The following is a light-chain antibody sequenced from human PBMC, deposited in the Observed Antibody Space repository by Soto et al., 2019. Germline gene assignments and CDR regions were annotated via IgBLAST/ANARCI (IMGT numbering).Light chain of an antibody. CDR3: CSYAGSYTYG. V-gene: IGLV2-11*01. CDR1: SSDVGGYNY. CDR2: DVT. J-gene: IGLJ1*01. Sequence: QSVLTQPRSVSGSPGQSVTISCTGTSSDVGGYNYVSWYQHHPGKAPKLMIYDVTKRPSGVPDRFSGSKSGNTASLTISGLQAGDEADYYCCSYAGSYTYGFGTGTKVTVL.